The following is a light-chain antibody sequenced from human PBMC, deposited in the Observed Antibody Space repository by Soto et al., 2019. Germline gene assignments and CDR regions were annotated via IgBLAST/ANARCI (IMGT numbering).Light chain of an antibody. V-gene: IGLV1-47*01. CDR2: RNN. CDR3: ATWDDSLSGVV. Sequence: QSALTQPASVSGSPGQSITLYCTGTSGDVGGYKFVSWYQQLPGAAPRLLMYRNNQRPSGVPDRFSGSKSDTSASLAIRGLRSEDEAVYYCATWDDSLSGVVFGGGTKVTVL. CDR1: SGDVGGYKF. J-gene: IGLJ2*01.